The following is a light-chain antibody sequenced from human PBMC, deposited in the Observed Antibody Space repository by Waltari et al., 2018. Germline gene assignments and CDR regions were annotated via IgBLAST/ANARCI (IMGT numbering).Light chain of an antibody. CDR3: ATWDDSLNGPV. Sequence: QSVLAQPPSASGTPRQRVTISCSGSNSNIGRNTVNWYQQFPGTAPTLLVYNNFQRPSGLPDRFSGSKSGTSAYLAILGVRPEDEADYYCATWDDSLNGPVFGGGTKLTVL. CDR2: NNF. J-gene: IGLJ2*01. CDR1: NSNIGRNT. V-gene: IGLV1-44*01.